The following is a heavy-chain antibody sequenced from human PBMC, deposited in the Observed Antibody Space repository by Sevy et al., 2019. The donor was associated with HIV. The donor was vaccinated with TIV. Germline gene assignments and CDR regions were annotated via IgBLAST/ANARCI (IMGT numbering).Heavy chain of an antibody. V-gene: IGHV3-30-3*01. D-gene: IGHD3-10*01. Sequence: GGSLRLSCAASGFTFSSYAMHWVRQAPGKGLEWVAVISYDGSNKYYVDSVKGRFTISRDNSKNTLYLQMNSLRAEDTAVYYCARDPIPPNYYGSGNYFDYWGQGTLVTVSS. CDR1: GFTFSSYA. CDR2: ISYDGSNK. J-gene: IGHJ4*02. CDR3: ARDPIPPNYYGSGNYFDY.